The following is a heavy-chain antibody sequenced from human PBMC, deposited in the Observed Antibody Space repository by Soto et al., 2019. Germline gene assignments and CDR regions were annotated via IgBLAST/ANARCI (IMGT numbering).Heavy chain of an antibody. CDR2: ISGRGDST. V-gene: IGHV3-23*01. Sequence: EVQLLESVGILVHPGGSLRLSCAASGFTFSSYAMTWVRQAPGKGLEWVSAISGRGDSTYYAVSVKGRFTISRDQSKNTLYLQMHSLRAEDTAVYFCAKERDNGAGRYYFDVWGQGTLVTVSS. J-gene: IGHJ4*02. CDR3: AKERDNGAGRYYFDV. D-gene: IGHD2-8*01. CDR1: GFTFSSYA.